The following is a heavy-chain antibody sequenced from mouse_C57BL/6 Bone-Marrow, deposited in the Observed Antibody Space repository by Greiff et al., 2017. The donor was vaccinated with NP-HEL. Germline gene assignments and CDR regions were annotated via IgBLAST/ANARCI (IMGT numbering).Heavy chain of an antibody. CDR2: ISSGSSTI. Sequence: EVKLEESGGGLVKPGGSLKLSCAASGFTFSDYGMHWVRQAPEKGLEWVAYISSGSSTIYYADNVKGRFTISRDNAKNTLYLQMTSLRSEDTAMYYWSRGGSSWAYWGQGTLVTVSA. J-gene: IGHJ3*01. CDR3: SRGGSSWAY. D-gene: IGHD1-1*01. CDR1: GFTFSDYG. V-gene: IGHV5-17*01.